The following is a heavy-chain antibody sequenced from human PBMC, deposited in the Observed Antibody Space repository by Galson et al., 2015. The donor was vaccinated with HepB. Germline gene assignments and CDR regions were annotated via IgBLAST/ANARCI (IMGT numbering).Heavy chain of an antibody. CDR1: GFNFSDYY. Sequence: SLRLSCAASGFNFSDYYMSWIRQAPGKGLEWLSYISTSSLYTNYADSAKGRFTISRDNAKNSVFLQINSLRADDTAVYYCAGANTPFDGFAIWGQGTVVTVSS. CDR3: AGANTPFDGFAI. D-gene: IGHD4/OR15-4a*01. J-gene: IGHJ3*02. CDR2: ISTSSLYT. V-gene: IGHV3-11*06.